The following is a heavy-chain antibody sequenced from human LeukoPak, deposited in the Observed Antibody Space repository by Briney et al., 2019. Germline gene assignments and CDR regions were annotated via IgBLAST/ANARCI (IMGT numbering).Heavy chain of an antibody. CDR2: ISSSSSYI. CDR1: GFTFGSYA. V-gene: IGHV3-21*01. D-gene: IGHD4/OR15-4a*01. Sequence: GGSLRLSCAASGFTFGSYAMSWVRQAPGKGLEWVSSISSSSSYIYYADSVKGRFTISRDNAKNSLYLQMNSLRAEDTAVYYCASGLLTWWFDPWGQGTLVTVSS. J-gene: IGHJ5*02. CDR3: ASGLLTWWFDP.